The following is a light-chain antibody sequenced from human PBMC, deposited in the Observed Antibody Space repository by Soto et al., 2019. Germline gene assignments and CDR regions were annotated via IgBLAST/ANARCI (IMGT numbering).Light chain of an antibody. CDR1: QSVSKY. J-gene: IGKJ5*01. CDR3: QHYQSGHPIT. CDR2: GAS. Sequence: EIVMTQSTATLSVSPGERATLSCRASQSVSKYLAWYQQKPGQAPRLLISGASSRATGIPDRFTGSGSETSFTLTISRLEPEDFALYYCQHYQSGHPITFGQGTRLEI. V-gene: IGKV3-20*01.